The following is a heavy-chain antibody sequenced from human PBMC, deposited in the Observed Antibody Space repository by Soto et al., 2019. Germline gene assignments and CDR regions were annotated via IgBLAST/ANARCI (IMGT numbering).Heavy chain of an antibody. J-gene: IGHJ4*02. CDR1: GFTFSSYS. V-gene: IGHV3-48*02. CDR3: ARGSSNWAYYFDF. D-gene: IGHD6-13*01. CDR2: ITSSGTTV. Sequence: EVHLVESGGGLVQPGGSLRLSCAASGFTFSSYSLNWVRQAPGKGLDWVSYITSSGTTVYYADSVRGRFTISRDNAQNSLYLQMNSLRDDDTAVYYWARGSSNWAYYFDFWGQGTRVSVSS.